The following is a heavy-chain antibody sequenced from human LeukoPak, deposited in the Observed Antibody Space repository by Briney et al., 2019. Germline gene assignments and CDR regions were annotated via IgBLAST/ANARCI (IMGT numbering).Heavy chain of an antibody. CDR1: GFTFSDYY. J-gene: IGHJ4*02. CDR2: IGSSGRVI. CDR3: AIDIVATTHHRAFDY. V-gene: IGHV3-11*04. Sequence: PGGSLRLSCAASGFTFSDYYMSWIRQAPGKGLEWVSYIGSSGRVIYYADSLKGRFTISRDNANNSLSLQMGSLRAEDTAVYYCAIDIVATTHHRAFDYWGQGTLVTVSS. D-gene: IGHD5-12*01.